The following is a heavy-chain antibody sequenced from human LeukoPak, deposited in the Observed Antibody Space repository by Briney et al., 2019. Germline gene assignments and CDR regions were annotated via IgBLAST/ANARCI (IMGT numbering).Heavy chain of an antibody. CDR2: IYYSGST. CDR3: ARGVAAAGY. V-gene: IGHV4-59*01. J-gene: IGHJ4*02. CDR1: GGSISSYY. Sequence: PSETLSLTCTVSGGSISSYYWSWIRQPPGEGLEWIGYIYYSGSTNYNPSLKSRVTISVDTSKNQFSLKLSSVTAADTAVYYCARGVAAAGYWGQGTLVTVSS. D-gene: IGHD6-13*01.